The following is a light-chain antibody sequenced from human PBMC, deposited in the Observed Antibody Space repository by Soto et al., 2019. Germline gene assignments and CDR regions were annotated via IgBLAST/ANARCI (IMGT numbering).Light chain of an antibody. Sequence: DIQMTQSPSSLSASVGDRVTITCRASQSISSYLNRYQQKPGKAPKLLIYAASSLQSGVTSRFSGTRSGTDSTLTISSLQPDDFATYYCQQSYSTRYTSGQGTKLEIK. CDR3: QQSYSTRYT. V-gene: IGKV1-39*01. J-gene: IGKJ2*01. CDR2: AAS. CDR1: QSISSY.